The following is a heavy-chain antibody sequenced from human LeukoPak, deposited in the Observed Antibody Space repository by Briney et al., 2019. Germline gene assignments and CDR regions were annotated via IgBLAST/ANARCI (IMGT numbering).Heavy chain of an antibody. V-gene: IGHV5-51*01. Sequence: GESLRISCKGYGDRFTSYWGAWGRQMPGKGLEWMGIIFPGDSDTRYSPSIQGQVTISVDRSISTAYLQWSSLKASDTAIYYCARRPLHSQNWLAPWGQGTLVTVSS. CDR1: GDRFTSYW. J-gene: IGHJ5*02. CDR3: ARRPLHSQNWLAP. CDR2: IFPGDSDT.